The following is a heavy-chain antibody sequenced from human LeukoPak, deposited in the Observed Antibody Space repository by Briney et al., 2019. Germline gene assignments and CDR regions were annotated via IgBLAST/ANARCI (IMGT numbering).Heavy chain of an antibody. D-gene: IGHD6-19*01. Sequence: GGSPRLSCAASGFSISGYWMHWVRQAPGKGLVWVSRINSDGSSTNYADSMKGRFTISRDSAKNTVYLQLNSLRAEDTAFYYCATGASAIYSSGVVFDYWGQGTLVTVSS. J-gene: IGHJ4*02. V-gene: IGHV3-74*01. CDR3: ATGASAIYSSGVVFDY. CDR2: INSDGSST. CDR1: GFSISGYW.